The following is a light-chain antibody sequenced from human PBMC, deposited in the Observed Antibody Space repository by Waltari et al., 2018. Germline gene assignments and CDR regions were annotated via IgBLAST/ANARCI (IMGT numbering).Light chain of an antibody. CDR3: QQSFRFPFT. CDR2: TAS. CDR1: QRITPY. J-gene: IGKJ3*01. Sequence: DIQMTQSPSSLSASVGDTVIMTCRASQRITPYLTWYQQKPGKAPTLLIFTASTLKSGVPSRFSGSGSETDFTLTISGLQPEDFATYYCQQSFRFPFTFGPGTKVDMK. V-gene: IGKV1-39*01.